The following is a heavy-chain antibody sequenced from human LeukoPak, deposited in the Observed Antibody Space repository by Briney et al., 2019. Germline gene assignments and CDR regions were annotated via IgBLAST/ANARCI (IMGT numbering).Heavy chain of an antibody. V-gene: IGHV3-74*01. D-gene: IGHD3-10*01. CDR1: GFTFSSYW. CDR2: INSDGSTT. CDR3: ARGNYYGQDY. Sequence: GGSPRLSCGASGFTFSSYWMHWVRQAPGKGLVWISRINSDGSTTSYADSVKGRFTISRDNAKNTLYLQMNSLRAEDTAVYYCARGNYYGQDYWGQGTLVTVSS. J-gene: IGHJ4*02.